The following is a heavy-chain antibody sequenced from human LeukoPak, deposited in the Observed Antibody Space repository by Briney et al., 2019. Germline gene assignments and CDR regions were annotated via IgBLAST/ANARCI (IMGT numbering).Heavy chain of an antibody. D-gene: IGHD6-6*01. J-gene: IGHJ6*03. Sequence: ASVKVSCKASGDTFTGYYMHWVRHAPGQGLEWMGWINPNSGGTNYAQKFQGRVTMTRDTSISTAYMELSRLRSDDTAVYYCARDSDSSSSLYYYYMDVWGKGTTVTVSS. CDR1: GDTFTGYY. CDR3: ARDSDSSSSLYYYYMDV. V-gene: IGHV1-2*02. CDR2: INPNSGGT.